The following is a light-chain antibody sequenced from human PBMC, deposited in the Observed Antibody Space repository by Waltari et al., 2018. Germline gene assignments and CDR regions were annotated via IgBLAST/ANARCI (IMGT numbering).Light chain of an antibody. V-gene: IGLV2-14*03. Sequence: QSALTQPASVSGSPGQAIILSCTGTGSDVGGYDYVSWYQHYPGKAPRLIIYDVYNRPSGVSNRFSGSKSDNTASLTISGLQAEDESVYYCSSYTSSGVVFGGGTKLTVL. CDR2: DVY. J-gene: IGLJ2*01. CDR1: GSDVGGYDY. CDR3: SSYTSSGVV.